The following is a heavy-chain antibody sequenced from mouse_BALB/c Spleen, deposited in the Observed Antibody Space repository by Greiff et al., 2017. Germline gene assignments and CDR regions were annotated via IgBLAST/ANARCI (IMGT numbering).Heavy chain of an antibody. CDR1: GFTFSSYT. D-gene: IGHD2-1*01. CDR3: TRARYGNYGDWFAY. J-gene: IGHJ3*01. Sequence: EVQVVESGGGLVKPGGSLKLSCAASGFTFSSYTMSWVRQTPEKRLEWVATISRGGSYTYYPDSVKGRFTISRDNAKNTLYLQMSSLKSEDTAMYYCTRARYGNYGDWFAYWGQGTLVTVSA. V-gene: IGHV5-6-4*01. CDR2: ISRGGSYT.